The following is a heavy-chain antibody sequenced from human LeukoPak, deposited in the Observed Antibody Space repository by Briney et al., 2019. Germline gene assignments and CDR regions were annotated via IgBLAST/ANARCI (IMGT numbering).Heavy chain of an antibody. D-gene: IGHD6-13*01. Sequence: SETLSLTCAVSGDSISSGDYSWSWIRPPPGKGLEWIGYIYYSGSTYYNPSLKSRVTISVDTSKNQFSLKLSSVTAADTAVYYCARLRTLIAAAGTNWFDPWGQGTLVTVSS. J-gene: IGHJ5*02. V-gene: IGHV4-30-4*07. CDR3: ARLRTLIAAAGTNWFDP. CDR2: IYYSGST. CDR1: GDSISSGDYS.